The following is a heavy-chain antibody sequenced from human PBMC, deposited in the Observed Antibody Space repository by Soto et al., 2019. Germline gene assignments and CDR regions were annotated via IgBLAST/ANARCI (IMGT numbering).Heavy chain of an antibody. V-gene: IGHV3-9*01. Sequence: SLRLSCAASGFTFEAYSLHWVRQLPGKGLEWVAGISGDSGSSGYADSVRGRFTVSRDNSKNTLYLQMNSLKDEDTAVYYCARIDCTGNNCNPYYHYGMDVWGQGTTVTVSS. CDR2: ISGDSGSS. CDR1: GFTFEAYS. J-gene: IGHJ6*02. D-gene: IGHD2-8*02. CDR3: ARIDCTGNNCNPYYHYGMDV.